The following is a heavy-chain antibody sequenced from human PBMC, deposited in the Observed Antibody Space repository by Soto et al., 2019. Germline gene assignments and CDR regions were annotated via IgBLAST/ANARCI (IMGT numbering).Heavy chain of an antibody. CDR2: MNPNSGNT. CDR1: GYTFTSYD. Sequence: ASVKVSCKASGYTFTSYDINWVRQATGQGLEWMGWMNPNSGNTGYAQKFQGRVTITRNTSISTAYMELSSLRSEDTAVYYCARKRRGITNWFDPWGQGTLVTVSS. D-gene: IGHD1-20*01. CDR3: ARKRRGITNWFDP. J-gene: IGHJ5*02. V-gene: IGHV1-8*01.